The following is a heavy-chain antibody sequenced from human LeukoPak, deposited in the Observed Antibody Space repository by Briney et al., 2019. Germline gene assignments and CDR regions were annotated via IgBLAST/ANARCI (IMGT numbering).Heavy chain of an antibody. CDR3: ARDAYKCDSSGCFHYFDY. CDR1: GFTFSSYG. D-gene: IGHD3-22*01. CDR2: IYSGDST. V-gene: IGHV3-66*01. J-gene: IGHJ4*02. Sequence: PGGSLRLSCAASGFTFSSYGMHWVRQAPGKGLEWVSVIYSGDSTDYADSVKGRFIISRDNSKNTLYLQMDSLRAEDTAVYHCARDAYKCDSSGCFHYFDYWGQGTLVTVSS.